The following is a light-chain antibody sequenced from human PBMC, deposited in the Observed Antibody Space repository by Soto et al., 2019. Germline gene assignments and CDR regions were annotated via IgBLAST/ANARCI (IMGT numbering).Light chain of an antibody. Sequence: DIQMTQSPSTLSGSVGDRVTITCRASQTISSWLAWYQQKPGKAPKLLIYKASSLESGVPSRFSGSGSGTEFTLTISSLQPDDFATYYCQQYNSYSRTFGQGTTVDIK. V-gene: IGKV1-5*03. CDR1: QTISSW. CDR2: KAS. CDR3: QQYNSYSRT. J-gene: IGKJ1*01.